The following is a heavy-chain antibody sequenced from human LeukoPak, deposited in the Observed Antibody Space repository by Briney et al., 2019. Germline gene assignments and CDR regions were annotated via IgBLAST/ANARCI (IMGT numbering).Heavy chain of an antibody. CDR1: GFIFSSYD. Sequence: GGSLRLSCAASGFIFSSYDMHWVRQATGKGLEWVSSIAITCNTYYSGSVKGRFTISRENAKNSLYLQMNSLRAGDTAVYYCARGLTGGLDSWGQGTLVTVSS. J-gene: IGHJ5*01. CDR2: IAITCNT. D-gene: IGHD1-26*01. CDR3: ARGLTGGLDS. V-gene: IGHV3-13*04.